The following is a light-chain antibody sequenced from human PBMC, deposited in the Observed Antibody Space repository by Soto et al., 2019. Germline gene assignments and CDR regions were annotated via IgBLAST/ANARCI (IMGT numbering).Light chain of an antibody. CDR2: AAS. CDR3: QQLDTCLLT. V-gene: IGKV1-9*01. CDR1: QDISIY. J-gene: IGKJ4*01. Sequence: IRLTQSPSSLSASVGDRVTITCRASQDISIYLGWYQQKPGKAPKLLIYAASTLQSGVPSRFSGSGSGTDFTLTISSLQPEDFATYYRQQLDTCLLTFGGGTKVDIK.